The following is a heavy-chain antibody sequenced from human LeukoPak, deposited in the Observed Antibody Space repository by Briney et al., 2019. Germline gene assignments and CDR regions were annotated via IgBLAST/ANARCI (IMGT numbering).Heavy chain of an antibody. CDR3: ARLPVQLVPRDDY. CDR2: IIPNSGGT. Sequence: ASVNVSRKASGYTLTDYFIHWVRQAPGQGLEWMGWIIPNSGGTNYAQKFQGRVTMTRDTSISTAYMELSRLRSDDTAVYYCARLPVQLVPRDDYWGQGTLVTVSS. CDR1: GYTLTDYF. J-gene: IGHJ4*02. D-gene: IGHD6-13*01. V-gene: IGHV1-2*02.